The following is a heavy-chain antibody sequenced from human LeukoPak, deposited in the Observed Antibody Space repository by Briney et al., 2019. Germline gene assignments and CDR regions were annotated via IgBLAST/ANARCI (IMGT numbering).Heavy chain of an antibody. J-gene: IGHJ4*02. CDR3: ARGSLSSGWYHFDY. D-gene: IGHD6-19*01. CDR1: GYTFTNYD. CDR2: MNPNSGNT. V-gene: IGHV1-8*01. Sequence: ASVKVSCKTSGYTFTNYDINWVRQATGQGLEWMGWMNPNSGNTDYAQKFQGRVIMTRNTSISTAYVELSRLGSADTAVYYCARGSLSSGWYHFDYWGRGALVTVSS.